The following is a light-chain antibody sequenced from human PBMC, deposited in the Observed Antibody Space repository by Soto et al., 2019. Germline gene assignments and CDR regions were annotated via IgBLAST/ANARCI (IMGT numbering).Light chain of an antibody. CDR1: SSNIGSNY. CDR2: RND. Sequence: QSVLTQPPSASGTPGQRVTISCSGSSSNIGSNYVYWYRQLPAPAPNVLTFRNDKRPSGVPDRFSGSKSGSSASLAISGLRSEDEADYYCSAWDDSLSGPVFGRGTKLTVL. V-gene: IGLV1-47*01. CDR3: SAWDDSLSGPV. J-gene: IGLJ3*02.